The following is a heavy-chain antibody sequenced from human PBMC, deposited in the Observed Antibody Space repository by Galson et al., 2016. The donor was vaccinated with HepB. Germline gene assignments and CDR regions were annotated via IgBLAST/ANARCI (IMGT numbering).Heavy chain of an antibody. J-gene: IGHJ5*02. CDR3: VKDRPYGTGWYGCSES. V-gene: IGHV3-23*03. D-gene: IGHD6-13*01. CDR2: FRGRTNT. Sequence: SLRLSCAASGFPFITSVMSWVRQTPGKGLEWVSSFRGRTNTQYADSVRGRFTASRDDSKGTLFLQMNSLTADDTAVYYCVKDRPYGTGWYGCSESWGQGTLVIVSS. CDR1: GFPFITSV.